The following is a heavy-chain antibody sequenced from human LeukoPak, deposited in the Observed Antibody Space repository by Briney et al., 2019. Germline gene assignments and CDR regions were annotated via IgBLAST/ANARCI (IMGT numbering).Heavy chain of an antibody. CDR2: ISYDGSNK. D-gene: IGHD5-12*01. CDR1: GVTFSSYG. V-gene: IGHV3-30*18. Sequence: AGSLRLSCEASGVTFSSYGMNWVRQAPGKGLEWVAVISYDGSNKYYADSVKGRFTISRDNSKNTLYLQMNSLRAEDTAVYYCAKEYSGYDFDYWGQGTLVTVSS. CDR3: AKEYSGYDFDY. J-gene: IGHJ4*02.